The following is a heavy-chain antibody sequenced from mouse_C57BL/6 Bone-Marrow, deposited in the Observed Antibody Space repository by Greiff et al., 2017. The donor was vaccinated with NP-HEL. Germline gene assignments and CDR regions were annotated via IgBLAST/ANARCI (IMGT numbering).Heavy chain of an antibody. CDR2: IYPGNSDT. J-gene: IGHJ3*01. D-gene: IGHD2-4*01. Sequence: SGTVLARPGASVKKSCKTSGYTFTSYWMHWVKQRPGQGLEWIGAIYPGNSDTSYNQKFKGKAKLTAVTSASTAYMELSSLTNEDSAVYYCTTGGIYDYDGAYWGQGTLVTVSA. CDR3: TTGGIYDYDGAY. V-gene: IGHV1-5*01. CDR1: GYTFTSYW.